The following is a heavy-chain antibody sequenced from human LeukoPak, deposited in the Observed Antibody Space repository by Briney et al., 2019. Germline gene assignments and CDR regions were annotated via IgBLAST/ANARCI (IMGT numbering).Heavy chain of an antibody. J-gene: IGHJ6*03. CDR2: MNPNSGNT. Sequence: ASVKVSCKASGYTFTSYDINWVRQATGQGLEWMGWMNPNSGNTGYAQKFQGRVTITRNTSISTAYMELSSLRSEDTAVYYCARGCSSRYYYHYYMDVWGKGTTVTVSS. V-gene: IGHV1-8*03. D-gene: IGHD6-13*01. CDR1: GYTFTSYD. CDR3: ARGCSSRYYYHYYMDV.